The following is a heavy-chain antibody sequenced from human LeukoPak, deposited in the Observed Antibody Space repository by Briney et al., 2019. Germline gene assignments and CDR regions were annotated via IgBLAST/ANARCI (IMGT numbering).Heavy chain of an antibody. CDR1: GGXISGNTYY. J-gene: IGHJ4*02. Sequence: SETLSLTCSVSGGXISGNTYYWGWIRQPPGKGLEWIGSMFYNGSPYYNPSLKSRVTISVDTSNNQFSLRVSSVTAADTAVYYCARRRGYSGSYYYFDYWGQGTLVTVSS. CDR2: MFYNGSP. D-gene: IGHD6-13*01. V-gene: IGHV4-39*01. CDR3: ARRRGYSGSYYYFDY.